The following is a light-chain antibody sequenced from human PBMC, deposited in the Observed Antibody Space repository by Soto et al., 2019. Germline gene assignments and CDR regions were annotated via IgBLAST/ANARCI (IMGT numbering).Light chain of an antibody. J-gene: IGLJ3*02. V-gene: IGLV1-51*01. CDR3: GTWDSSLSGMM. CDR1: SSNIGNNY. Sequence: QSVLTQPPSVSAAPGQKVTISCSGSSSNIGNNYVSWYQHLPGTAPKLLIYDNNRRPSGIPDRFSGSKSGTSATLGITGLQTGDEADYYCGTWDSSLSGMMFGGGTKLTVL. CDR2: DNN.